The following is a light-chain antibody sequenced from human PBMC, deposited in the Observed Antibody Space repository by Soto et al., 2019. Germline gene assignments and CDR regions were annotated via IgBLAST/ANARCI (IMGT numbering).Light chain of an antibody. J-gene: IGKJ1*01. CDR1: QSVSSN. CDR2: GAS. Sequence: EIVMTQSPATLSVSPGERATLSSRASQSVSSNLAWYQQKPGQAHMLLIYGASTRATGIPARFSGSGSGTECTLTISSLQSEDFAVYYCQQYNNWPQTFGQGTKVDIK. CDR3: QQYNNWPQT. V-gene: IGKV3-15*01.